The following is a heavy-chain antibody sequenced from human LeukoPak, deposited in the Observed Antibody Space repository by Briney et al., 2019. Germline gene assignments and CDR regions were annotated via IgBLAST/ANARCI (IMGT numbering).Heavy chain of an antibody. Sequence: ASVKVSCKTSGYIFGHNGISWVRQAPGQGLEWMGIINPSGGSTSYTQKFQGRVTMTRDTSTSTVYMELSSLRSEDTAVYYCAREGFPPKISDFWSGLGPYYYYGMDVWGQGTTVTVSS. V-gene: IGHV1-46*01. J-gene: IGHJ6*02. CDR2: INPSGGST. CDR1: GYIFGHNG. D-gene: IGHD3-3*01. CDR3: AREGFPPKISDFWSGLGPYYYYGMDV.